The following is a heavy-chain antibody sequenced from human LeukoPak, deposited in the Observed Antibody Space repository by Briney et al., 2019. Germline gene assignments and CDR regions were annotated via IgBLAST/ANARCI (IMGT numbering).Heavy chain of an antibody. V-gene: IGHV3-33*06. CDR2: VWYDGARI. J-gene: IGHJ4*02. CDR1: GFTFSDYG. CDR3: AKSLVLRNTRGY. Sequence: GGSLRLSCAASGFTFSDYGMHWVRHPPGKGLEWVAAVWYDGARIYNADSVKGRVTISRDNSKNTVYGPMLSLTAEDTAVYYCAKSLVLRNTRGYWGEGALVTV. D-gene: IGHD3-3*02.